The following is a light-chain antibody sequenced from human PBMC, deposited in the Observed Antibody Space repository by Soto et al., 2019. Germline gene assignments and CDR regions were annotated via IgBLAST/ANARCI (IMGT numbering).Light chain of an antibody. CDR3: LHDALFPYS. V-gene: IGKV1-6*01. Sequence: AIQMTQSTSSLSASVGDTVTFTCRASQAIRNDLGWFQQRPGKPPKLLIYGISILQTGVPSRFSGSGSGTDFTLTISGLQTEDFATYYCLHDALFPYSFGQGTRLEI. J-gene: IGKJ2*03. CDR1: QAIRND. CDR2: GIS.